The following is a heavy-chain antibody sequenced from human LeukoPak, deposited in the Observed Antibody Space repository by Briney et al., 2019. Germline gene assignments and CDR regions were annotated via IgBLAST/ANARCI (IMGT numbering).Heavy chain of an antibody. CDR1: GFTFSSYA. CDR2: ISGNGGNT. CDR3: ASRSSSLNWYFDL. D-gene: IGHD2-2*01. J-gene: IGHJ2*01. Sequence: GGSLRLSCAASGFTFSSYAMTWVRQAPGKGLEWVSGISGNGGNTYYADSVKGRFTISRDNSKETLYLQTNSLRAEDTAVYYCASRSSSLNWYFDLWGRGTLVTVSS. V-gene: IGHV3-23*01.